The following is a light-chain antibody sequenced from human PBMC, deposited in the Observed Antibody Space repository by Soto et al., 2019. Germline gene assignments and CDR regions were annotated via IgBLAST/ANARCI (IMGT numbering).Light chain of an antibody. V-gene: IGKV3-15*01. J-gene: IGKJ2*01. Sequence: EVVMTQSPATLSVSPGEAAALSCRASQSVGTNLAWYHQKPGQTPRLLIYGASTRAAGVSARFSGNGSGTEFTLTISSLQSEDFVVYYCQQYDNWPRTFGQGTKVEVK. CDR2: GAS. CDR3: QQYDNWPRT. CDR1: QSVGTN.